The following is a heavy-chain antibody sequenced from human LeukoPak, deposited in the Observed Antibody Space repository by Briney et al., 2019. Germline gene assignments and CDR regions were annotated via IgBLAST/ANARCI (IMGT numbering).Heavy chain of an antibody. D-gene: IGHD7-27*01. CDR3: ARVDANWGVVDY. V-gene: IGHV4-59*01. J-gene: IGHJ4*02. CDR1: GGSTSTYY. CDR2: FHYSGTT. Sequence: SETLSLTCTASGGSTSTYYWSWIRQPPGKGLEWIGYFHYSGTTNYNPSLKSRVTISVDTSKNQFSLKLSSVTAADTAVYYCARVDANWGVVDYWGQGTLVTVSS.